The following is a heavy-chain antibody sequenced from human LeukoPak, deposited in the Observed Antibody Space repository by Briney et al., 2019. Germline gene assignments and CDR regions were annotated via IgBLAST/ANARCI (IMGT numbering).Heavy chain of an antibody. J-gene: IGHJ4*02. CDR2: IYSDGST. V-gene: IGHV3-53*01. CDR3: ASLGSGSYYGSIDY. D-gene: IGHD3-10*01. CDR1: GFTVSSNY. Sequence: GGSLRLSCAASGFTVSSNYMSWVRQAPGKGLEWVSVIYSDGSTYYADSVKGRFTISRDNSKNTLYLQMNSLRAEDTAVYYCASLGSGSYYGSIDYWGQGTLVTVSS.